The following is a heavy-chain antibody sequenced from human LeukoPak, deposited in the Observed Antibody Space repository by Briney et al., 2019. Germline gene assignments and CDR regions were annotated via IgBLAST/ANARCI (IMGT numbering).Heavy chain of an antibody. CDR1: GGSIISYY. J-gene: IGHJ6*03. Sequence: SETLSLTCTVSGGSIISYYWSWLRQPAGKGLEWIGRIYTSGSTNYNPSLKSRVTMSVDTSKNQFSLKLSSVTAADTAVYYCASRTNYYDSSGRDYYYYMDVWGKGTTVTVSS. V-gene: IGHV4-4*07. D-gene: IGHD3-22*01. CDR2: IYTSGST. CDR3: ASRTNYYDSSGRDYYYYMDV.